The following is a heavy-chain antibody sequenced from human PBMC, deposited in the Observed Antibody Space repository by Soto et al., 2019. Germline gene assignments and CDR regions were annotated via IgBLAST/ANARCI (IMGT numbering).Heavy chain of an antibody. CDR3: ARSQVVPASLFDY. D-gene: IGHD2-2*01. V-gene: IGHV4-4*02. CDR2: VYHSGST. CDR1: SGSITTNYW. Sequence: QVHLQVSGPGLVKPSGTLSLTCAVSSGSITTNYWLSWVRQPPGKGLEWIGDVYHSGSTDYRSSLRSRVTISVDKSKNQFSLNLTTVTAADTAVYYFARSQVVPASLFDYCGQGTLVTVSS. J-gene: IGHJ4*02.